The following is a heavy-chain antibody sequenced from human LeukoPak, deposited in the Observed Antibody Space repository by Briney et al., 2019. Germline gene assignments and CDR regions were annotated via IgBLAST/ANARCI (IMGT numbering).Heavy chain of an antibody. J-gene: IGHJ4*02. Sequence: GGPLRLXCAASGFTYDDYAMHWVRQAPGKGLEWVSGISWNSGSIGYADSVKGRFTISRDNAKNSLYLQMNSLRAEDMALYYCAKGYSSGWYYFDYWGQGTLVTVSS. D-gene: IGHD6-19*01. CDR3: AKGYSSGWYYFDY. CDR1: GFTYDDYA. V-gene: IGHV3-9*03. CDR2: ISWNSGSI.